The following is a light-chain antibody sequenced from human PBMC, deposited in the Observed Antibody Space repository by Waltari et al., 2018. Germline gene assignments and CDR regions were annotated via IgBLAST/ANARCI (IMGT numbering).Light chain of an antibody. J-gene: IGKJ1*01. Sequence: DIVMTQSPDSLAVSLGERATINCKSSKSVLYTSNNKNYLAWYQQKPGQPPKLLIYWASTRKSGVPDRFSGSGSGTDFTLTISSLQAEDVAVYYCQQYYTIPPRTFGQGTKVEIK. CDR2: WAS. CDR3: QQYYTIPPRT. CDR1: KSVLYTSNNKNY. V-gene: IGKV4-1*01.